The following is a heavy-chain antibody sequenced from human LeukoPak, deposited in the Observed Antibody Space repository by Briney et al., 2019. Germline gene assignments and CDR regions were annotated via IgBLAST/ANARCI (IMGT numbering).Heavy chain of an antibody. Sequence: GGSLRLSCAASGFTFDDYAMHWVRQAPGKGLEWVSLISWDGGSTYYADSVKGRFTISRDNSKDTVYLQMGSLRHEDIGVYYCARGVGYTNLDFWGQGTLVTVSS. CDR1: GFTFDDYA. CDR2: ISWDGGST. J-gene: IGHJ4*02. V-gene: IGHV3-43D*03. CDR3: ARGVGYTNLDF. D-gene: IGHD5-24*01.